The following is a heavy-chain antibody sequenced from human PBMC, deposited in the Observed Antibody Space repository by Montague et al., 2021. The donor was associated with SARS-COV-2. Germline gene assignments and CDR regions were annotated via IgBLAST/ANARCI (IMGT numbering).Heavy chain of an antibody. CDR3: ARKGSGRSDLAY. CDR2: FYHTGSN. V-gene: IGHV4-4*02. D-gene: IGHD1-26*01. Sequence: SETLSLTCVVSGDSISTDYWWTWVRLPPGKGLERVGEFYHTGSNKYKPSLKGRVSMSVDKSWHQFSLRLTSVTAADTAIYYCARKGSGRSDLAYWGQGTLVTVSS. J-gene: IGHJ4*02. CDR1: GDSISTDYW.